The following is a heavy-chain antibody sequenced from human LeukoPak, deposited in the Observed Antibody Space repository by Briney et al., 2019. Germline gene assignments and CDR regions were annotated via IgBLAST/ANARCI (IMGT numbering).Heavy chain of an antibody. D-gene: IGHD6-13*01. CDR2: ISYDGSNK. Sequence: GGSLRLSCAASGFTFSSYAMHWVRQAPGKGLERVAVISYDGSNKYYADSVKGRFTTSRDNSKNTLYLQMNSLRAEDTAVYYCARDRKPGYSSSWYDASDYWGQGTLVTVSS. CDR3: ARDRKPGYSSSWYDASDY. J-gene: IGHJ4*02. V-gene: IGHV3-30-3*01. CDR1: GFTFSSYA.